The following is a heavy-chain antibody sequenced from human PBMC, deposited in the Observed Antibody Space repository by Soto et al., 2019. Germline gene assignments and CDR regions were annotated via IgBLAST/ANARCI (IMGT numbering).Heavy chain of an antibody. CDR2: ISRGETT. CDR1: GAPISSLTYY. D-gene: IGHD4-4*01. J-gene: IGHJ4*02. CDR3: VKQAVRNMSSD. Sequence: TSETLSLTCAVSGAPISSLTYYWVWVRQPPGKGLEWIGTISRGETTYYSPSLKRRLTASLDTSSNQVSLVLSSETGTGTAVYFCVKQAVRNMSSDWGPGTLVTVSS. V-gene: IGHV4-39*01.